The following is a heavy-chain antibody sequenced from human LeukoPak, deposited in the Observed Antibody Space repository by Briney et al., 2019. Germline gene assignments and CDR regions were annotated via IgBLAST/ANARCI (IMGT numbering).Heavy chain of an antibody. CDR1: GFTFSSNA. V-gene: IGHV3-23*01. CDR2: ISSSSGST. CDR3: AKDYSNYDPYYYYYYMDV. Sequence: AAGTLRLSCAASGFTFSSNAMSWVRQDPGQELEWVSAISSSSGSTDYADSGQGRFTISRDNSKHTLYLQMNSLRGEDTAVYYFAKDYSNYDPYYYYYYMDVWGKGTTVTFSS. D-gene: IGHD4-11*01. J-gene: IGHJ6*03.